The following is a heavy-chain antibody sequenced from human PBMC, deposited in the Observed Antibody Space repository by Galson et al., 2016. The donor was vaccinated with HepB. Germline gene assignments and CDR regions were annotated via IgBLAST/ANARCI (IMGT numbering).Heavy chain of an antibody. CDR3: ATLWGYFDRYDMDV. Sequence: SVKVSCKVSGYNLIELSMHWVRQAPGKGLEYMGGFDPEAGATIYAQKFQGRVTMTEDTSTDTAYMELSSLRSEDTAVYYCATLWGYFDRYDMDVWGKGTTVTVSS. CDR1: GYNLIELS. V-gene: IGHV1-24*01. D-gene: IGHD3-9*01. J-gene: IGHJ6*04. CDR2: FDPEAGAT.